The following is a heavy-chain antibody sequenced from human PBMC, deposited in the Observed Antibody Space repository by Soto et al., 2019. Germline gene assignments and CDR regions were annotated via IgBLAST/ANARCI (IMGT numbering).Heavy chain of an antibody. D-gene: IGHD6-13*01. CDR3: AHNFYSSSKYGYWFDP. CDR2: IYWDDDT. V-gene: IGHV2-5*02. J-gene: IGHJ5*02. CDR1: GFSLSTSGVG. Sequence: QITLKESGPTLVKPTQTLTVTCTFSGFSLSTSGVGVGWIRQPPVKALEWLALIYWDDDTRYSPSLKSRLTITKDTSKNQVVLTMTNMDTVDTATYYCAHNFYSSSKYGYWFDPWGQGTLVIVSS.